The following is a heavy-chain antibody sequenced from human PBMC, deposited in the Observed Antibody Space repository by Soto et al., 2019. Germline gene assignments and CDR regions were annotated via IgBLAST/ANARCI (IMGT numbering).Heavy chain of an antibody. D-gene: IGHD6-19*01. CDR2: IYYSGST. J-gene: IGHJ4*02. CDR1: SGSISSSNW. CDR3: ARARYSSGPDYFDY. Sequence: SETLSLTCAVSSGSISSSNWWSWVRQPPGKGLEWIGYIYYSGSTNYNPSLKSRVTISVDTSKNQFSLKLSSVTAADTAVYYCARARYSSGPDYFDYWGQGTLVTVSS. V-gene: IGHV4-4*02.